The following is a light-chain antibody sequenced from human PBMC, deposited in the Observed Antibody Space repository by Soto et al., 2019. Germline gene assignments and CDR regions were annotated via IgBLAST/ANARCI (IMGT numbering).Light chain of an antibody. V-gene: IGKV3-20*01. J-gene: IGKJ1*01. CDR2: GAS. CDR3: QQYGSSGT. CDR1: QSVSSN. Sequence: EIVMTQSPATLSVSPLEIATLSCRASQSVSSNLAWYQQKPGQAPRLLIYGASNRATGIPDRFSGSGSGTDFTLTISRLETEDFAVYYCQQYGSSGTFGQGTKVDIK.